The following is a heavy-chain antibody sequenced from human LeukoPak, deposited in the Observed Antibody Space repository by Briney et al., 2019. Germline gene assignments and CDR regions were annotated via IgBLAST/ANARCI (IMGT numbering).Heavy chain of an antibody. CDR1: GYSISSAYY. V-gene: IGHV4-38-2*02. CDR2: IHYSGST. D-gene: IGHD3-10*01. J-gene: IGHJ4*02. Sequence: SETLSLTCHVSGYSISSAYYWGWIRQPPGKELEWIGSIHYSGSTSYNPSLKSRVTISGDTSKNQFSLKLSSVTAADTAVYYCARGFRGPNFDYWGQGTLVTVSS. CDR3: ARGFRGPNFDY.